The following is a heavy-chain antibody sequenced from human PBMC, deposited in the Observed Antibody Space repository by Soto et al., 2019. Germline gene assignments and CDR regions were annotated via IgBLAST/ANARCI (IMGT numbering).Heavy chain of an antibody. V-gene: IGHV5-51*01. CDR2: IYPGDSDT. J-gene: IGHJ4*02. D-gene: IGHD4-4*01. CDR1: VYSFTSYW. CDR3: ARFYSNYVFEY. Sequence: PGESLKISCTVSVYSFTSYWIVCVLQMPGKGLEWMGIIYPGDSDTRYSPSFQGQVTVSADKSISTAYLQWSSLKASDTAMYYCARFYSNYVFEYWGQGTLVTVSS.